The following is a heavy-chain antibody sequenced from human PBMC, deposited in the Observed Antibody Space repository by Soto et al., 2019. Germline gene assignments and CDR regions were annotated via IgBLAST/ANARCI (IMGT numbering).Heavy chain of an antibody. D-gene: IGHD6-13*01. CDR3: AKVSSSWYAGFFDL. J-gene: IGHJ4*02. CDR1: GFTFSSHA. V-gene: IGHV3-23*01. CDR2: LSDSGISI. Sequence: EVQILESGGGLVQPGGSLRLSCTASGFTFSSHAMTWVRQTPGKGLEWVSGLSDSGISIYYADSVKDRLTISRDNSKNTLYLHIHTLRAEDTAVYYCAKVSSSWYAGFFDLWGQGTLVTVSS.